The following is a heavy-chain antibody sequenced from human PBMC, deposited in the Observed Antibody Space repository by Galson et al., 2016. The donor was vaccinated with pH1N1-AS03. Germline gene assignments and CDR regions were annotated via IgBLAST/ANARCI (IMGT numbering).Heavy chain of an antibody. CDR3: AREVIEMTTSDAFDF. J-gene: IGHJ3*01. CDR2: IYYTGSA. D-gene: IGHD5-24*01. V-gene: IGHV4-30-4*01. Sequence: TLSLTCTVSGGSISSNNYLWSWVRQPPGKGLEWIGYIYYTGSAYYNPSLESRVTISVDTSKNQFSLRLNSVTAADTAVHYCAREVIEMTTSDAFDFWGQGTMVTVSS. CDR1: GGSISSNNYL.